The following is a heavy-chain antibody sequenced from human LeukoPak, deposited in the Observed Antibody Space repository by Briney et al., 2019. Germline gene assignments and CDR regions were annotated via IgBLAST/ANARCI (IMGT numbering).Heavy chain of an antibody. Sequence: ASVNVSCKVSGYTLTELSMHWVRQAPGKGLEWMGGFDPEDGETIYAQKFQGRVTMTEDTSTDTAYMELSSLRSEDTAVYYCATVQSGSYYYFDYWGQGTLVTVSS. V-gene: IGHV1-24*01. CDR3: ATVQSGSYYYFDY. J-gene: IGHJ4*02. D-gene: IGHD1-26*01. CDR2: FDPEDGET. CDR1: GYTLTELS.